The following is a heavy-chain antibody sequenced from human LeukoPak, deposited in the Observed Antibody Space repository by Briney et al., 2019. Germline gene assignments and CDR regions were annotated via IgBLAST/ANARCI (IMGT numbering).Heavy chain of an antibody. V-gene: IGHV3-30*02. Sequence: GGSLRLSCAASGFTFSSYGMHWFRQAPGKGLEWVAFIRYDGSNKYYADSVKGRFTISRDNSKNTLYLQMNSLRAEDTAVYYCAKDAESSGSFDYWGQGTLVTVSS. CDR3: AKDAESSGSFDY. CDR1: GFTFSSYG. D-gene: IGHD6-19*01. CDR2: IRYDGSNK. J-gene: IGHJ4*02.